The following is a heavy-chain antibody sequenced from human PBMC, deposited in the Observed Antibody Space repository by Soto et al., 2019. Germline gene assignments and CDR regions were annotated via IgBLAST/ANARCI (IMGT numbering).Heavy chain of an antibody. CDR1: GFTFSSYG. V-gene: IGHV3-30*18. Sequence: QVQLVESGGGVVQPGRSLRLSCAASGFTFSSYGMHWVRQAPGKGLEWVAVISYDGSNKYYADSVKGRLTIARDNSKNTLYRHMDSLRAEDTAVYCCAKDWGGYELLVYWGQGTLVTVSS. CDR2: ISYDGSNK. D-gene: IGHD5-12*01. J-gene: IGHJ4*02. CDR3: AKDWGGYELLVY.